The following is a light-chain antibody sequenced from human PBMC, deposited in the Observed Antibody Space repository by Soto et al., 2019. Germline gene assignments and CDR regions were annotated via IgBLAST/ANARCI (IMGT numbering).Light chain of an antibody. CDR3: QQYHGWLLT. CDR1: QSSSTD. Sequence: IVMTQSPATLSVSPGERATLSCRASQSSSTDLAWYEQKPGQAPRLLIYVASTRATGGPARFSGSGSGTEFTLTISSLQSEDFAVYDCQQYHGWLLTVGGGAKVEIK. J-gene: IGKJ4*01. CDR2: VAS. V-gene: IGKV3-15*01.